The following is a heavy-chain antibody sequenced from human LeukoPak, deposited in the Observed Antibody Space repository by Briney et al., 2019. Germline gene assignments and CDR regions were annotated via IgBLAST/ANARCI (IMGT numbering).Heavy chain of an antibody. CDR1: GFTFSSYA. Sequence: GGSLRLSCAASGFTFSSYAMSWVRHAPGQGLEWVSAISGSGGSTYYADSVKGRFTISRDNSKNTLYLRMNSLRAEDTAVYYCAKEAQWELLHLDYWGQGTLVTVSS. CDR3: AKEAQWELLHLDY. D-gene: IGHD1-26*01. CDR2: ISGSGGST. V-gene: IGHV3-23*01. J-gene: IGHJ4*02.